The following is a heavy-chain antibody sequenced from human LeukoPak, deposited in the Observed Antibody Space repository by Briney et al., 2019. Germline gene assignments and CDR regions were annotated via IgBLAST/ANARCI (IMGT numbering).Heavy chain of an antibody. CDR3: AKDSRESSGHFPYYYYYHYGLDV. Sequence: ETLSLTCAVYGGSFSGYYWSWIRQPPGKGLEWVSAISGGGDDTSYADSARGRFTVSRDNSKNTLYLQMNSLRAEDTAVYYCAKDSRESSGHFPYYYYYHYGLDVWGQGTTVTVSS. V-gene: IGHV3-23*01. D-gene: IGHD3-22*01. J-gene: IGHJ6*02. CDR1: GGSFSGYY. CDR2: ISGGGDDT.